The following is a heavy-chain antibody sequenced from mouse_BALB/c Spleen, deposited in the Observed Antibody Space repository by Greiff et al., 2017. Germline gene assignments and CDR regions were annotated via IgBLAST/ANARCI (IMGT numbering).Heavy chain of an antibody. Sequence: QVQLQQSGAELARPGASVKLSCKASGYTFTSYWMQGVKQRPGQGLEWIGAIYPGDGDTRYTQKFKGKATLTADKSSSTAYMQLSSLASEDSAVYYCARFGWLLRGAMDYWGQGTSVTVSS. CDR2: IYPGDGDT. V-gene: IGHV1-87*01. D-gene: IGHD2-3*01. J-gene: IGHJ4*01. CDR3: ARFGWLLRGAMDY. CDR1: GYTFTSYW.